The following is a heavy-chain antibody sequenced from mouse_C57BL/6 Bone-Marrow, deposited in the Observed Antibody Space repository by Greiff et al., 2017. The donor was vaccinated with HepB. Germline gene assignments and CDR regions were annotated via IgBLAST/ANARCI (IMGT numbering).Heavy chain of an antibody. CDR2: IHPNSGST. CDR1: GYTFTSYW. J-gene: IGHJ2*01. Sequence: QVQLQQSGAELVKPGASVKLSCKASGYTFTSYWMHWVKQRPGQGLEWIGMIHPNSGSTNYNEKIKSKATLTVDKSSSTAYMQLSSLTSEDSAVYYCAPTMVGGYWGQGTTLTVSS. CDR3: APTMVGGY. V-gene: IGHV1-64*01. D-gene: IGHD2-10*01.